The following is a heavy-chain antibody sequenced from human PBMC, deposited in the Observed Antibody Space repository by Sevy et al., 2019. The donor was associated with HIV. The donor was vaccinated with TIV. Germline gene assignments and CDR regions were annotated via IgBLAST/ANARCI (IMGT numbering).Heavy chain of an antibody. Sequence: ASVKVSCKVSGYTLTELSMHWVRQAPGKGLEWMGGFDPEDGETIYAQKFQGRVTMTEDTSTDTAYMELSSLKSEDTAVYYCTTMEDFYDSSTYLNGDYWGQGTLVTVSS. CDR3: TTMEDFYDSSTYLNGDY. CDR1: GYTLTELS. J-gene: IGHJ4*02. D-gene: IGHD3-22*01. CDR2: FDPEDGET. V-gene: IGHV1-24*01.